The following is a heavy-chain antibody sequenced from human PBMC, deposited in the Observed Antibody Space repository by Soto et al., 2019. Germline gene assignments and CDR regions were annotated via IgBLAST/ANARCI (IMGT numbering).Heavy chain of an antibody. CDR1: RYTFTAYF. J-gene: IGHJ4*02. CDR3: ARESYNWNYDY. CDR2: INPNNGDT. V-gene: IGHV1-2*02. Sequence: XSVKVSCKASRYTFTAYFIHWVRQAPGQGLEWMGWINPNNGDTGYAEKFLGRLTMTRDTSINTAYMELNRLRSDDTAVYYCARESYNWNYDYWGQGSLVTVSS. D-gene: IGHD1-20*01.